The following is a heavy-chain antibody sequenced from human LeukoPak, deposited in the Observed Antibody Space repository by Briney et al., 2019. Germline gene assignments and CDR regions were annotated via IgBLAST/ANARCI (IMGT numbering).Heavy chain of an antibody. CDR3: ARGTGYSSGWSAFDY. CDR1: GYTFTSYA. J-gene: IGHJ4*02. CDR2: INAGDGNT. V-gene: IGHV1-3*01. Sequence: ASVKVSCKASGYTFTSYAMHWVRQAPGQRLEWIGSINAGDGNTKYSQNFQGRVTITRDTSASTAYMELSSLRSEDTAVYYCARGTGYSSGWSAFDYWGQGTLVTVSS. D-gene: IGHD6-19*01.